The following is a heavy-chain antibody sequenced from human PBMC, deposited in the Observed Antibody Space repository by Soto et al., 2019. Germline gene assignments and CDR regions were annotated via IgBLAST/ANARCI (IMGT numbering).Heavy chain of an antibody. CDR1: GFTFSSYA. Sequence: QVQLVESGGGVVQPGRSLRLSCAASGFTFSSYAMHWVRQAPGKGLEWVAVISYDGSNKYYADSVKGRFTISRDNSKNXLTXQMNSLRAEDTAVYYCARDRDCISTSCYGDDAFDIWGQGTMVTVSS. D-gene: IGHD2-2*01. J-gene: IGHJ3*02. V-gene: IGHV3-30-3*01. CDR3: ARDRDCISTSCYGDDAFDI. CDR2: ISYDGSNK.